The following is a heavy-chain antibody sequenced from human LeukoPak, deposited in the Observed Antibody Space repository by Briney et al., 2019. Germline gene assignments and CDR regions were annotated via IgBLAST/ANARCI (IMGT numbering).Heavy chain of an antibody. V-gene: IGHV4-59*08. CDR3: ARPRDWYFDL. Sequence: SETLSLTCTVSGGSISSYYWSWIRQPPGKGLEWTGYIYYSGSTNYNPSLKSRVTISVDTSKNQFSLKLSSVTAADTAVYYCARPRDWYFDLWGRGTLVTVSS. CDR2: IYYSGST. CDR1: GGSISSYY. J-gene: IGHJ2*01.